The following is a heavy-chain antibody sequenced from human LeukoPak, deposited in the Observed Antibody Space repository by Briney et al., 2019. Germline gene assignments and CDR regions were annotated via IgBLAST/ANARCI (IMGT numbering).Heavy chain of an antibody. D-gene: IGHD6-13*01. Sequence: SVKVSCKASGGTFSSYAVSWVRQAPGQGLEWMGRIIPILGIANYAQKFQGRVTITADKSTSTAYMELSSLRSEDTAVYYCARVIARDYYYGMDVWGQGTTVTVSS. J-gene: IGHJ6*02. V-gene: IGHV1-69*04. CDR3: ARVIARDYYYGMDV. CDR2: IIPILGIA. CDR1: GGTFSSYA.